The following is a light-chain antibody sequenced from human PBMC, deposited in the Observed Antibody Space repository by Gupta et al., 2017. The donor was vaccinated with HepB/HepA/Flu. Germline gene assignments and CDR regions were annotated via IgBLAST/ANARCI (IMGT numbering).Light chain of an antibody. V-gene: IGKV4-1*01. CDR2: WAS. CDR1: QSVLYSSYNKSY. CDR3: QQYYTVPWT. Sequence: DILMIQSLYPLAVSLGARATINRKSSQSVLYSSYNKSYLAWYQQKPGQPPKLVIYWASTRESGVPDRFSGSGSGTDFTLTISGLQAEDVAVYYCQQYYTVPWTFGQGTKVEIK. J-gene: IGKJ1*01.